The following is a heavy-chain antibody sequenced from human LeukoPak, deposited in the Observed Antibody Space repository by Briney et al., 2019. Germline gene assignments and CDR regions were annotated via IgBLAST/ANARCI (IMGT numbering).Heavy chain of an antibody. CDR3: AYSRVGYFFDY. J-gene: IGHJ4*02. CDR1: GGSISSHY. Sequence: PSETLSLTCTVSGGSISSHYWSWIRQPPGKGLEWIGYIYYGGSTNYNPSLKSRVTISVDTSKNQFSLKLSSVTAADTAVYYCAYSRVGYFFDYWGQGTLVTVSS. D-gene: IGHD1-26*01. CDR2: IYYGGST. V-gene: IGHV4-59*11.